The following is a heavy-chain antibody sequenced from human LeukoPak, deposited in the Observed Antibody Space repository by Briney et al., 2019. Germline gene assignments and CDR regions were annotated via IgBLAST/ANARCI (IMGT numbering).Heavy chain of an antibody. V-gene: IGHV4-31*03. CDR3: ARGSSGYSP. CDR1: GGSISRSSNY. Sequence: SETLSLTCTVSGGSISRSSNYWGWIRQPPGKGLEWIGYIYYSGSTYYNPSLKSRVTISVDTSKNQFSLKLSSVTAADTAVYYCARGSSGYSPWGQGTLVTVSS. J-gene: IGHJ5*02. CDR2: IYYSGST. D-gene: IGHD3-22*01.